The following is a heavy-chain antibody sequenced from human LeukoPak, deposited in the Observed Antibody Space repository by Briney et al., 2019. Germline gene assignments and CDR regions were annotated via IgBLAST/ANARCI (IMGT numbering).Heavy chain of an antibody. CDR3: ARALRSGGSGNTIDY. D-gene: IGHD3-10*01. J-gene: IGHJ4*02. Sequence: GGSLRLSCAASGFTFSSYAMHWVRQAPGKGLEWVAVISYDGSNKYYADSVKGRFTISRDNSKNTLYLQMNSLRAEDTAVYYCARALRSGGSGNTIDYWGQGTLVTVSS. CDR2: ISYDGSNK. V-gene: IGHV3-30*04. CDR1: GFTFSSYA.